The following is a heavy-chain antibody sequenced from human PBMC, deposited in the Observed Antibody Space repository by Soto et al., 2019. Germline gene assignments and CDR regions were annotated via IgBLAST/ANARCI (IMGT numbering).Heavy chain of an antibody. CDR3: ASYRIAGQYGMDV. D-gene: IGHD6-13*01. Sequence: SVKVSCKASGGTFSSYAISWVRQAPGQGLEWMGGIIPIFGTANYAQKFQGRVTITADESTSTAYMELSSLRSEDTAVYYRASYRIAGQYGMDVWGQGTTVTVSS. V-gene: IGHV1-69*13. CDR2: IIPIFGTA. CDR1: GGTFSSYA. J-gene: IGHJ6*02.